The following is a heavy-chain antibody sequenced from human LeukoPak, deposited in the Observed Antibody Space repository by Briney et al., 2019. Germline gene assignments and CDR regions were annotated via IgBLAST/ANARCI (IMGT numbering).Heavy chain of an antibody. J-gene: IGHJ5*02. V-gene: IGHV4-59*01. CDR2: IYYSGST. CDR3: ARDRVTTVTARGFDP. D-gene: IGHD4-17*01. Sequence: PSETLSLTCSVSGGSLINYYWSWIRQPPGRELQWIGYIYYSGSTNYNPSLRSRVTISVDTSKNQFSLILSSVTAADTAVYYCARDRVTTVTARGFDPWGQRTLVTVSS. CDR1: GGSLINYY.